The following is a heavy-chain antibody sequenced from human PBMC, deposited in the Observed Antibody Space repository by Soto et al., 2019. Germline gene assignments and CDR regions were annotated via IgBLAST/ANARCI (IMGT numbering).Heavy chain of an antibody. CDR1: GGTFSSYA. Sequence: ASVKVSCKASGGTFSSYAISWVRQAPGQGLEWMGGIIPIFGTANYAQKFQGRVTITADESTSTAYMELSSLRSEDTAVYYCARLSYYYDSSGYPDYWGQGTQVTVSS. V-gene: IGHV1-69*13. J-gene: IGHJ4*02. CDR3: ARLSYYYDSSGYPDY. CDR2: IIPIFGTA. D-gene: IGHD3-22*01.